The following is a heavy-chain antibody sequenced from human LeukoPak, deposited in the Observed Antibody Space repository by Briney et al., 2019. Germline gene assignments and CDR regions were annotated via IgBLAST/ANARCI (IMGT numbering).Heavy chain of an antibody. D-gene: IGHD4-17*01. CDR3: ARIFYGDYGIDY. Sequence: GGSLRLSCVASGFTFDDYGMSWVRQAPGKGLEWVSGINWNGGSTGYADSVKGRFTISRDSAKNSLYLQMNSLRAEDTALYYCARIFYGDYGIDYWGQGTLVTVSS. CDR2: INWNGGST. V-gene: IGHV3-20*04. J-gene: IGHJ4*02. CDR1: GFTFDDYG.